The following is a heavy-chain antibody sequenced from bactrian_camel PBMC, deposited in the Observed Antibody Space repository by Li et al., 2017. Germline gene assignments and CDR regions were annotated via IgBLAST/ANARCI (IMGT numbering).Heavy chain of an antibody. J-gene: IGHJ6*01. D-gene: IGHD2*01. V-gene: IGHV3S53*01. CDR1: KWSCGTYC. CDR2: ISSDGTT. CDR3: AADAVFGVGGNCPLYPLFGF. Sequence: HVQLVESGGGSLQAGGSLKLSCVASKWSCGTYCMGWFRQAPGEERELVSTISSDGTTTYTDSVKGRFTVSQDNLKNTLYLQMNNLKPEDTAMYYCAADAVFGVGGNCPLYPLFGFWGQGTQVTVS.